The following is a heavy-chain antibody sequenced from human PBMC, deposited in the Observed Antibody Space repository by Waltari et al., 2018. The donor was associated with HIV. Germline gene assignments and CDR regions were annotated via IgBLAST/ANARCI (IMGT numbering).Heavy chain of an antibody. CDR2: IYYIGST. CDR1: GGSISSYY. V-gene: IGHV4-59*01. D-gene: IGHD3-16*01. CDR3: ARGGRWSDY. Sequence: QVQLQESGPGLVKPSETLSLTCTVSGGSISSYYWSWIRQPPGKGLEWIGYIYYIGSTNCIPSLKSRVTISVDTSKNQCSLKLSSVTAADTAVYYCARGGRWSDYWGQGTLVTVSS. J-gene: IGHJ4*02.